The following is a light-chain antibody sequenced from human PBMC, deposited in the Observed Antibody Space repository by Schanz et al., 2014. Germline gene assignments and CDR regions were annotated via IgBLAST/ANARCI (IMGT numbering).Light chain of an antibody. CDR3: SSYTSSRS. CDR2: DVS. CDR1: SSDVGGYNY. Sequence: QSALTQPASVSGSPGQSITISSTGTSSDVGGYNYVSWYQQHPGKAPKLMIYDVSNRPSGVPDRFSGSKSGNTASLTISGLQAEDEADYYCSSYTSSRSFGTGTKLTVL. V-gene: IGLV2-14*01. J-gene: IGLJ1*01.